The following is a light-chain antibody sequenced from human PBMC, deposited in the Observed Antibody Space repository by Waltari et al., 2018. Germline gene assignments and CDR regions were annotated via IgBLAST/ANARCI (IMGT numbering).Light chain of an antibody. CDR1: SSNIGAGYD. J-gene: IGLJ3*02. V-gene: IGLV1-40*01. CDR2: ANR. Sequence: QSVLTQPPSVSGAPGQRVTISCTGSSSNIGAGYDVHWYLQLPGTAPKLLIYANRNRPSGVPDRFSGSKSGTSASRAITGLQPEDEADYYCQSYDSSLSGRPWVFGGGTKLTVL. CDR3: QSYDSSLSGRPWV.